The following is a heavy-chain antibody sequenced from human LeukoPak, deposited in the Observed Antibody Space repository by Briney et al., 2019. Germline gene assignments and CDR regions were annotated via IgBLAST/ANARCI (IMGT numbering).Heavy chain of an antibody. CDR3: ARDPSSSSAFDY. V-gene: IGHV3-21*01. CDR2: ISSSSYYI. Sequence: GGSLRLSCAASGFRFITVTMNWVRRAPGKGLEWVSSISSSSYYIYYADSVKGRFTISRDNAKNSLYLQMNSLSAEDTAVYYCARDPSSSSAFDYWGQGTLVTVSS. D-gene: IGHD6-6*01. CDR1: GFRFITVT. J-gene: IGHJ4*02.